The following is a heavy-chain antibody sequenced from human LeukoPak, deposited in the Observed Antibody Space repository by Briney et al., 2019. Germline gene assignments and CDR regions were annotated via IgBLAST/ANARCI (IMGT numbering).Heavy chain of an antibody. CDR1: GGSISSYY. V-gene: IGHV4-59*08. Sequence: SETLSLTCTVSGGSISSYYWSWIRQPPGKGLEWIGYIYYSGSTNYNPSLKSRVTISVDTSKNQFSLKLSSVTAADTAVYYCARHSPPSAAGTYGFDPWGQGTLVTVSS. J-gene: IGHJ5*02. CDR3: ARHSPPSAAGTYGFDP. CDR2: IYYSGST. D-gene: IGHD6-13*01.